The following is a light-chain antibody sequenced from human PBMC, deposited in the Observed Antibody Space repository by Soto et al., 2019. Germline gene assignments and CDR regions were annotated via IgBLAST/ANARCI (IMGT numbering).Light chain of an antibody. J-gene: IGKJ1*01. Sequence: IVLVLTPATLSVSPGERATLSCRASQSVSSNLAWYQQKPGQAPRLLIYGASTRATGIPARFSGSGSGTEFTLTISSLQSEDFAVYYCQQYNNSPPQRTFGQGTKVDIK. V-gene: IGKV3D-15*02. CDR3: QQYNNSPPQRT. CDR1: QSVSSN. CDR2: GAS.